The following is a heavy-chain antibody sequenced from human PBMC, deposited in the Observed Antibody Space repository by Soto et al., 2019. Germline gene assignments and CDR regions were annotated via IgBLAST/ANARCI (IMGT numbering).Heavy chain of an antibody. CDR1: GFTFDDYG. D-gene: IGHD3-22*01. J-gene: IGHJ4*02. CDR3: ARGYYDSSSLDY. CDR2: INWNGGST. Sequence: GGSLRLSCAASGFTFDDYGMSWVRQAPGKGLEWVSGINWNGGSTGYADSVKGRFTISRDNAKNSLYLQMNSLRAEDTVLYYCARGYYDSSSLDYWGQGTLVTVSS. V-gene: IGHV3-20*04.